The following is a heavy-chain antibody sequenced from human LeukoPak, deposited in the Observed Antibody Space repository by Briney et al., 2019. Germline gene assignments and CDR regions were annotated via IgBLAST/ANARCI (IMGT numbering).Heavy chain of an antibody. Sequence: GESLKISCKGSGYIFTTYWIGWVRQMPGKGLEWMGIIYPGNSDTRYSASFQGQVTVSADKSISTAYLQWSSLKASDTAMYYCARRGGIHFDYWGQGTLVTVSS. CDR3: ARRGGIHFDY. J-gene: IGHJ4*02. CDR2: IYPGNSDT. V-gene: IGHV5-51*01. CDR1: GYIFTTYW. D-gene: IGHD3-10*01.